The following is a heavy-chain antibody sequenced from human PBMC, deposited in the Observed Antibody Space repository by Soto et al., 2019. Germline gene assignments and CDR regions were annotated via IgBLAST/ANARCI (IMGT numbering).Heavy chain of an antibody. D-gene: IGHD4-17*01. J-gene: IGHJ4*02. CDR2: IYHSGTT. Sequence: QVQLQESGPGLVKPSGTLSLTCAVSSGSISSDNWWTWVRQPPGKGLEWIGEIYHSGTTTFSPSLKSRVTMSVDESKNQFSLRLYSVTAADTAVYYCSTRSYFTYYRDRWGRGTLVTVSS. CDR1: SGSISSDNW. V-gene: IGHV4-4*02. CDR3: STRSYFTYYRDR.